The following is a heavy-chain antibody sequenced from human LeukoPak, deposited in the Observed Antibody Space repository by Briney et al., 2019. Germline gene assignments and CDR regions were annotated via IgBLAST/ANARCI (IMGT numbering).Heavy chain of an antibody. CDR3: ARQLWSSPYFDY. V-gene: IGHV4-34*01. CDR1: GGSFSGYY. J-gene: IGHJ4*02. CDR2: INHSGST. D-gene: IGHD5-18*01. Sequence: SETLSLTCAVYGGSFSGYYWSWIRQPPGKGLEWIGEINHSGSTNYNPSLKSRVTISVDTSKNQFSLKLSSVTAADTAVYYCARQLWSSPYFDYWGQGFLVAVSS.